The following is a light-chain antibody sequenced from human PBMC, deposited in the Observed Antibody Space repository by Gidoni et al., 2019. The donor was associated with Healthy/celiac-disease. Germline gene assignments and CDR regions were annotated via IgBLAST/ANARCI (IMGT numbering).Light chain of an antibody. V-gene: IGKV1-6*01. CDR2: AAS. J-gene: IGKJ1*01. CDR3: LQDYNYPRT. CDR1: QGIRND. Sequence: AIQMTQSPSSLSASVGDRVTITCRASQGIRNDLGWYQQKPGKAPKLLIYAASSLQSGVPSRFSGSGSGTDFTLTISSMQPEDFATYYCLQDYNYPRTFXQXTKVEIK.